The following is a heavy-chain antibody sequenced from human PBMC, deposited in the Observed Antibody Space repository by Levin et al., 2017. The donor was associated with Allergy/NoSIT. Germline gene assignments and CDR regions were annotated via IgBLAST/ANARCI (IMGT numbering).Heavy chain of an antibody. CDR1: PFTFSDYY. Sequence: GGSLRLSCAASPFTFSDYYMSWIRQAPGKGLECISYISSSGTTIYYADSVKGRFTISRDNAKNSLYLQMNSLRAEDTDVYYCARAVAASWYFDLWGRGTLVTVSS. D-gene: IGHD4-23*01. J-gene: IGHJ2*01. CDR2: ISSSGTTI. V-gene: IGHV3-11*01. CDR3: ARAVAASWYFDL.